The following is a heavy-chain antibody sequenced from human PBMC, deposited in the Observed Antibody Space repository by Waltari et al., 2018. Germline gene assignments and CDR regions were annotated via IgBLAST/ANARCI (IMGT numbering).Heavy chain of an antibody. V-gene: IGHV3-30*19. J-gene: IGHJ4*02. CDR2: IFFGGGDS. D-gene: IGHD3-10*01. Sequence: VQLVESGGGVVQPGMSLRLSCAASGFSLGTSGMPWVRQGPGKGLEWVALIFFGGGDSFYADSVRGRFTISRDNSKNTLYLDINSLRLDDTAIYYCAKDAFGNTYLDHWGQGTLVTVSS. CDR1: GFSLGTSG. CDR3: AKDAFGNTYLDH.